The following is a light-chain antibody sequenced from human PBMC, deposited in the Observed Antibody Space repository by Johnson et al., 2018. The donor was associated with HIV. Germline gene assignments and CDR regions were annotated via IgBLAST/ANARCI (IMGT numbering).Light chain of an antibody. CDR2: DNN. CDR3: GTWDSSLSAVP. V-gene: IGLV1-51*01. CDR1: SSNIGNNY. Sequence: QSLLTQPPSVSAAPGQKVTISCSGSSSNIGNNYVSWYQQLPGTAPKLLIYDNNKRPSGIPDRFSGSKSGTSATLDITGLQTGDEADYYCGTWDSSLSAVPFGTGTKLTVL. J-gene: IGLJ1*01.